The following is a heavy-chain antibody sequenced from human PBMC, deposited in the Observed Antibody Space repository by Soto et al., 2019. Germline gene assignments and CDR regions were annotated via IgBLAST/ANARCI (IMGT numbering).Heavy chain of an antibody. CDR2: IYYSGST. Sequence: PSETLSLTCTVSGGSISSYYWSWIRQPPGKGLEWIGYIYYSGSTNYNPSLKSRVTISVDTSKNQFSLKLSSVTAADTAVYYCARTSRDGYNWVYYYGMDVWGQGTTVTVSS. D-gene: IGHD5-12*01. CDR1: GGSISSYY. J-gene: IGHJ6*02. V-gene: IGHV4-59*01. CDR3: ARTSRDGYNWVYYYGMDV.